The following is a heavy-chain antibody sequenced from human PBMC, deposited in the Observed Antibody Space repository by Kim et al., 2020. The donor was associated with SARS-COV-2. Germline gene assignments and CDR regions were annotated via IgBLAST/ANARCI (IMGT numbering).Heavy chain of an antibody. D-gene: IGHD3-22*01. V-gene: IGHV4-39*01. J-gene: IGHJ5*02. Sequence: LKSRVTISVDTSKNQFSLKLSSVTAADTAVYYCATSVPGSMIVATNWFDPWGQGTLVTVSS. CDR3: ATSVPGSMIVATNWFDP.